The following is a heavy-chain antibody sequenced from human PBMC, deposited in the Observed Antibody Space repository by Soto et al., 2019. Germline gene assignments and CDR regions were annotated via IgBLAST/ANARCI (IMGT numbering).Heavy chain of an antibody. Sequence: ASVKVSCKASGYKFITYGITWVRQVPGQGLEWMGGISTYSGNTDYAQSFQDRVTMTTDTSTSTVYMELGSLRSDDTAVYYCARGLGTNGLDVWGQGTTVTVSS. J-gene: IGHJ6*02. CDR1: GYKFITYG. CDR3: ARGLGTNGLDV. V-gene: IGHV1-18*04. CDR2: ISTYSGNT. D-gene: IGHD3-16*01.